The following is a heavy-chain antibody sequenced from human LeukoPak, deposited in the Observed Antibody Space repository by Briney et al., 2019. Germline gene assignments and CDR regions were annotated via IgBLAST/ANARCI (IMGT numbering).Heavy chain of an antibody. Sequence: SETLSLICAVSGDSISSGYYWGWIRQPPGKGLEWIGSIYYSGTTYYNPSLKSRVTLSVDTSKNQFSLTLNSVTAADTAVYYCARLGYSGSYYKGWYFDLGGRGTLVTVSS. CDR2: IYYSGTT. CDR3: ARLGYSGSYYKGWYFDL. J-gene: IGHJ2*01. D-gene: IGHD1-26*01. CDR1: GDSISSGYY. V-gene: IGHV4-38-2*01.